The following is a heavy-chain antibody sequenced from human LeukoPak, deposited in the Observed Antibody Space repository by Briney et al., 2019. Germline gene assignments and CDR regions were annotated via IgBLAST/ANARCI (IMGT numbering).Heavy chain of an antibody. CDR2: ISAYNDNT. D-gene: IGHD4-17*01. J-gene: IGHJ5*02. Sequence: ASVKVSCKTPGYTFTSYGSTWVRQAPGQGLEWMGWISAYNDNTNYARNFQGRVTMTTDTYTNTASMKLRSLRYDDAAVYFCARVSVNGDSLWFGPWGQGTLVTVSS. CDR1: GYTFTSYG. CDR3: ARVSVNGDSLWFGP. V-gene: IGHV1-18*01.